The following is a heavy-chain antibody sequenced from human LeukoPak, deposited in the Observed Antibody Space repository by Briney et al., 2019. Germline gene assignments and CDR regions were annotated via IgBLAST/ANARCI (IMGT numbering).Heavy chain of an antibody. CDR1: GFTFSRYA. CDR3: AKKDSPTGSYTPFDH. J-gene: IGHJ5*02. CDR2: VRFDGSHK. V-gene: IGHV3-30*02. Sequence: GGSLRLSCAASGFTFSRYAIHWARQPPGKGLEWVAFVRFDGSHKYYVDSVKGRFIISRDNSEKTVYLQMSDLKIEDTGVYYCAKKDSPTGSYTPFDHWGRGILVTVSS. D-gene: IGHD1-26*01.